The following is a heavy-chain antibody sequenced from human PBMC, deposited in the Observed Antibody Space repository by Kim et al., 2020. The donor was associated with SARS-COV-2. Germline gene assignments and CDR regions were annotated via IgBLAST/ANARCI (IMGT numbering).Heavy chain of an antibody. V-gene: IGHV1-18*01. J-gene: IGHJ4*02. CDR2: ISAYNGNT. D-gene: IGHD3-10*01. Sequence: ASVKVSCKASGYTFTSYGISWVRQAPGQGLEWMGWISAYNGNTNYAQKLQGRVTMTTDTSTSTAYMELRSLRSDDTAVYYCARGGPHPLWFGELSGGDYYFDYWGQGTLVTVSS. CDR1: GYTFTSYG. CDR3: ARGGPHPLWFGELSGGDYYFDY.